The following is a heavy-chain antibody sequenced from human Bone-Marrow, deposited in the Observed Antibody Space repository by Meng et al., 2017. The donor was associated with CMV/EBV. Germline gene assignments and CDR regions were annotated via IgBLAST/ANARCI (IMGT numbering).Heavy chain of an antibody. J-gene: IGHJ4*02. CDR3: ARSPINYDFWSGSSSGLDY. Sequence: GESLKISCAASGFTFSSYSMNWVRQAPGKGLEWVSSISSSSYIYYADSVKGRFTISRDNAKNSLYLQMNSLRAEDTAVYYCARSPINYDFWSGSSSGLDYWGQGTRVTGSS. V-gene: IGHV3-21*01. CDR1: GFTFSSYS. D-gene: IGHD3-3*01. CDR2: ISSSSYI.